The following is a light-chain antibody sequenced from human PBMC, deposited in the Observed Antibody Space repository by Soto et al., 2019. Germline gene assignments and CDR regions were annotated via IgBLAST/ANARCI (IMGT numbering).Light chain of an antibody. CDR3: QQYGTSPYT. J-gene: IGKJ2*01. CDR1: QTVSSH. CDR2: DAS. V-gene: IGKV3-11*01. Sequence: EIVLTQSPATLSLSPGERATLSCRTSQTVSSHLAWYQQKPGQAPRLLIYDASNRAAGIPARFSGSGSGTDFTLTISSLEPEDFAVYYCQQYGTSPYTFGLGTKLEIK.